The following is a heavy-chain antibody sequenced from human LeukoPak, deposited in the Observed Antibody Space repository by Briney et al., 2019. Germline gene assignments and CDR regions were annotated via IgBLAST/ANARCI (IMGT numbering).Heavy chain of an antibody. J-gene: IGHJ4*02. CDR3: ARHPFDRVFFDY. V-gene: IGHV4-38-2*01. Sequence: PSETLSLTCAVSGYSISRGYYWGWIRQAPGKGLEWIGSIYHSGSTQYNPSLKSRLIIPVDTSKNQFSLKLSSVTAADTAVYFCARHPFDRVFFDYWGQGTLVTVSS. CDR1: GYSISRGYY. D-gene: IGHD3-10*01. CDR2: IYHSGST.